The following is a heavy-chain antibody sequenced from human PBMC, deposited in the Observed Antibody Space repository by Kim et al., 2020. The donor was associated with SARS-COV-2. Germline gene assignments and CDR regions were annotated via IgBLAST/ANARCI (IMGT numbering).Heavy chain of an antibody. V-gene: IGHV4-38-2*02. Sequence: SETLSLTCNVSGYSISSGYYRGWIRQPPGTGLEWIGTIYHSGSTYYNPSLKSRVTISVDTSKNQFSLKLSSVTAADTAVYYCAGAEKWLVLYYYYGMDVWGQGTTVTVSS. CDR3: AGAEKWLVLYYYYGMDV. CDR2: IYHSGST. CDR1: GYSISSGYY. D-gene: IGHD6-19*01. J-gene: IGHJ6*02.